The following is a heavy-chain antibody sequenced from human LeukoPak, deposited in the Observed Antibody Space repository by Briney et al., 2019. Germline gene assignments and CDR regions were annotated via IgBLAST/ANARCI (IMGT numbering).Heavy chain of an antibody. D-gene: IGHD2-21*02. J-gene: IGHJ4*02. V-gene: IGHV3-30*02. CDR3: AILAYCGGDCYRTFDY. CDR1: GMPFNGYC. Sequence: GGSLTLSCAASGMPFNGYCMNWVRQAPGKGLEWVAFIRYDGSNKYYADSVKGRFTISRDNSKNTLYLQMNSLRAEDTAVYYCAILAYCGGDCYRTFDYWGQGTLVTVSS. CDR2: IRYDGSNK.